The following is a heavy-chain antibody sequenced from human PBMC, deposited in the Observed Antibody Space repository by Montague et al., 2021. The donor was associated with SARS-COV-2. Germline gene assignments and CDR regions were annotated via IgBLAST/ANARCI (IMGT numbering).Heavy chain of an antibody. D-gene: IGHD5-24*01. V-gene: IGHV4-39*01. J-gene: IGHJ3*02. CDR3: ARANRGCSYAEAFDI. CDR2: IFYSGST. Sequence: SETLSLTCTVSGGSISSSSYYWGWIRQPPGKGLEWMGYIFYSGSTYYNPSLKSRVTISVDTSKNQFSLKLSSVTAADAAVYYCARANRGCSYAEAFDIWGQGTMVTVSS. CDR1: GGSISSSSYY.